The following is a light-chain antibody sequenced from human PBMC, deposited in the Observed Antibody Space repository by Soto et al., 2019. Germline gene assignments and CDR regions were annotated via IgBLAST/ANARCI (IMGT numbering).Light chain of an antibody. J-gene: IGKJ2*01. CDR2: DAS. CDR3: QQYNSYSLYT. CDR1: QSISSW. Sequence: DIHMTQSPSTLSASVVDRFTITCRASQSISSWLAWYQQKPGKAPKLLIYDASSLESGVPSRFSGSGSGTEFTLTISSLQPDDFATYYCQQYNSYSLYTFGQGTKVDIK. V-gene: IGKV1-5*01.